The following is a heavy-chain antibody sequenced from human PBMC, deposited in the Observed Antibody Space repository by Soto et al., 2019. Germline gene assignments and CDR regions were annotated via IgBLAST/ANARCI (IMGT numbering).Heavy chain of an antibody. CDR2: ISSSGSTT. CDR1: GFSFSDYY. V-gene: IGHV3-11*01. CDR3: AREEEDTAMVTGSVYYYMDV. J-gene: IGHJ6*03. Sequence: GGSLRLSCAASGFSFSDYYMSWIRQAPAKGLEWVSYISSSGSTTYHADSVKGRFTISRDNAKNSLYLQMNSLRAEDTAVYYCAREEEDTAMVTGSVYYYMDVWGKGTTVTVSS. D-gene: IGHD5-18*01.